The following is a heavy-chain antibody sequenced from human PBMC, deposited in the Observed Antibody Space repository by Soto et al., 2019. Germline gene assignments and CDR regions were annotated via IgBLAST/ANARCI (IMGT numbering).Heavy chain of an antibody. Sequence: SQTLSLTCAISGDSVSSNSAAWNWIRQSPSRGLEWLGRTYYRSKWYNDYAVSVKSRITINPDTSKNQFSLQLNSLTPEDTAVYYCASGAARPGLSAAEYFQHWGQGTLVTVSS. V-gene: IGHV6-1*01. CDR3: ASGAARPGLSAAEYFQH. D-gene: IGHD6-6*01. CDR2: TYYRSKWYN. CDR1: GDSVSSNSAA. J-gene: IGHJ1*01.